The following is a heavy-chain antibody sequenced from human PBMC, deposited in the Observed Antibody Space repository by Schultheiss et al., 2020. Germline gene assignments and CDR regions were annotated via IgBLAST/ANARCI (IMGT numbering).Heavy chain of an antibody. CDR1: GFTFSDYY. D-gene: IGHD3-3*01. CDR2: IWYDGSNK. CDR3: ARALEDYYYYGMDV. J-gene: IGHJ6*02. V-gene: IGHV3-33*08. Sequence: GESLKISCAASGFTFSDYYMSWVRQAPGKGLEWVAVIWYDGSNKYYADSVKGRFTISRDNSKNTLYLQMNSLRAEDTAVYYCARALEDYYYYGMDVWGPGTTVTVAS.